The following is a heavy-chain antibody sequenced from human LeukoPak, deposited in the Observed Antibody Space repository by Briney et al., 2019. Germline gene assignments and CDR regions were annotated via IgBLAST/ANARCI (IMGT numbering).Heavy chain of an antibody. CDR3: ASWPVGWYGEDS. D-gene: IGHD6-19*01. CDR2: IYGGGST. V-gene: IGHV3-23*03. CDR1: GFPFSNYA. Sequence: GGSLRLSCAASGFPFSNYAMSWVRQAPGKGLEWVSVIYGGGSTYYADSVKGRFTISRDTPKNTLYLQMNSLRVEDTAVYYCASWPVGWYGEDSWGQGTLVTVSS. J-gene: IGHJ4*02.